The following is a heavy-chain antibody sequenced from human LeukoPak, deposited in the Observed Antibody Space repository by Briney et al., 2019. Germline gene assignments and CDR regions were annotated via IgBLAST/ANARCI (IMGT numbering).Heavy chain of an antibody. J-gene: IGHJ4*02. Sequence: DPSETLSLTCTVSSGSISSHYWSWIRQPAGKGLEWIGRIYSSGSTNYNPSLKSRVTMSADTSKKQFSLKLSSVAAADTAVYYCARGGSGSYRFFDYWGQGALVTVSS. CDR3: ARGGSGSYRFFDY. V-gene: IGHV4-4*07. CDR1: SGSISSHY. D-gene: IGHD1-26*01. CDR2: IYSSGST.